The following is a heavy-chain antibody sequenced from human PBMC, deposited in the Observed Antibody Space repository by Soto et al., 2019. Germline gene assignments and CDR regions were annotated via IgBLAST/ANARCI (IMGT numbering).Heavy chain of an antibody. J-gene: IGHJ4*02. Sequence: PSETLSLTCAVYGGSFSGYSWSWIRQPPGKGLEWIGEINHSGHSNYNPSLKSRVTISVDTSKNQFSLKLNSVTAADTAVYYCACLQRGYNYGPSDYWGQGTLVTVSS. CDR1: GGSFSGYS. D-gene: IGHD5-18*01. CDR2: INHSGHS. CDR3: ACLQRGYNYGPSDY. V-gene: IGHV4-34*01.